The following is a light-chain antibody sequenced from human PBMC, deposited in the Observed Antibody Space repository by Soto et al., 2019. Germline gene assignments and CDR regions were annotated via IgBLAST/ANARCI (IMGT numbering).Light chain of an antibody. CDR3: QQYKDWPTT. CDR1: QSVSSN. Sequence: IMMTQSPATLSVSPGEGATLSCRASQSVSSNLAWYQHKPGQAPRLLISGASTRATGIPARFSGSGSGTEFTLTISSLQSEDFAVYYCQQYKDWPTTFGQGTKVERK. V-gene: IGKV3-15*01. J-gene: IGKJ1*01. CDR2: GAS.